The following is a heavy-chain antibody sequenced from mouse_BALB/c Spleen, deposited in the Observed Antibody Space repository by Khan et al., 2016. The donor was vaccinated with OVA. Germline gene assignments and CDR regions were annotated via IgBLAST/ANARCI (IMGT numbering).Heavy chain of an antibody. CDR1: GFAFNSYD. Sequence: EVELVESGGGLVKPGGSLKLSCEVSGFAFNSYDMSWVRQTPEKRLEWVATISSTGSYTYYPDSVKGRFTISRDTARNTLYLQMSSLRSEDTALYYCTRPAQYCNPWFTYWGQGTLVTVSA. CDR3: TRPAQYCNPWFTY. J-gene: IGHJ3*01. CDR2: ISSTGSYT. V-gene: IGHV5-9*02.